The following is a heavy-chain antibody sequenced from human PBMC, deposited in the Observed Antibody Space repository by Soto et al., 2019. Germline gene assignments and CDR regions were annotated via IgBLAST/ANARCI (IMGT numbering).Heavy chain of an antibody. Sequence: PSETLSLTCAVYGGSFSGYYWSWIRQPPGKGLEWIGEINHSGSTNYNPSLKSRVTISVDTSKNQFSLKLSSVTAADTAVYYCEKIRQQWLDEYWGQGTLVTVSS. CDR3: EKIRQQWLDEY. V-gene: IGHV4-34*01. D-gene: IGHD6-19*01. CDR2: INHSGST. J-gene: IGHJ4*02. CDR1: GGSFSGYY.